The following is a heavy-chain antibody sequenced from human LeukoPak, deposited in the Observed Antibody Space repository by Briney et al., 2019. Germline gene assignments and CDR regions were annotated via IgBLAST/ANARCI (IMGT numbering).Heavy chain of an antibody. D-gene: IGHD2-2*01. CDR1: GGSFSGYY. CDR3: AVPARHDYYYYYYMDV. CDR2: INHSGST. V-gene: IGHV4-34*01. Sequence: SETLSLTCAVYGGSFSGYYWSWIRQPPGKGLEWIGEINHSGSTNYNPSLKSRVTISVDTSKNQFSLKLSSVTAADTAVYYCAVPARHDYYYYYYMDVWGKGTTVTVSS. J-gene: IGHJ6*03.